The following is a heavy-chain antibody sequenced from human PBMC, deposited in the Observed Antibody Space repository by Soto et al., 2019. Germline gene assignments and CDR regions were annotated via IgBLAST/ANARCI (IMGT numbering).Heavy chain of an antibody. V-gene: IGHV1-18*01. D-gene: IGHD3-3*01. CDR3: AKFTYYDFWRPFDP. Sequence: VASVKVSCKASGYTFTSYGISWVRQAPGQGLEWMGWISAYNGNTNYAQKLQGRVTMTTDTSTSTAYMELRSLRSDDTAVYYCAKFTYYDFWRPFDPWGQGTLVTVSS. CDR1: GYTFTSYG. CDR2: ISAYNGNT. J-gene: IGHJ5*02.